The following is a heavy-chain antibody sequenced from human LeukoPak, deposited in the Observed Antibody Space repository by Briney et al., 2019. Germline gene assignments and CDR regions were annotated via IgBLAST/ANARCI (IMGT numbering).Heavy chain of an antibody. CDR1: GFTFSNSA. D-gene: IGHD6-19*01. CDR3: ANGICSSGWSYFDY. J-gene: IGHJ4*01. Sequence: GGSLRLSCAASGFTFSNSAMSWVRQAPGKGLEWVSTLSGSGITTYYADSVKGRFTISRDNSKNTLYLQMNSLRAEDTAVYYCANGICSSGWSYFDYWGHGTLVTVSS. CDR2: LSGSGITT. V-gene: IGHV3-23*01.